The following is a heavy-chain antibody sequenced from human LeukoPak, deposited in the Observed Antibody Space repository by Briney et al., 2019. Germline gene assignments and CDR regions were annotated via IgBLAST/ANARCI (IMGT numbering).Heavy chain of an antibody. D-gene: IGHD5-12*01. V-gene: IGHV6-1*01. J-gene: IGHJ4*02. CDR1: GDIVSSNSAA. CDR3: ARVGEYSGYDSDY. Sequence: SQTLSLTCAISGDIVSSNSAAWNWIRQSPSRGLEWLGRTYYRSKWHSYYAPSVKSRITINPDTSKNQFSLQLKSVTPEDTAVYYCARVGEYSGYDSDYWGQGTLVTVSS. CDR2: TYYRSKWHS.